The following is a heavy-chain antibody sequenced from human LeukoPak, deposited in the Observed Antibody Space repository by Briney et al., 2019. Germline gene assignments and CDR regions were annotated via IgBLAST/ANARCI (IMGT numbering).Heavy chain of an antibody. Sequence: GGSLRPSCAASGFTFSNAWMSWVRQAPGKGLEWVGRIKSKTDGGTTDYAAPVKGRFTISRDDSKNTLYLQMNSLKTEDTAVYYCTTSSSWRGDYYFDYWGQGTLVTVSS. CDR1: GFTFSNAW. D-gene: IGHD6-13*01. J-gene: IGHJ4*02. CDR3: TTSSSWRGDYYFDY. CDR2: IKSKTDGGTT. V-gene: IGHV3-15*01.